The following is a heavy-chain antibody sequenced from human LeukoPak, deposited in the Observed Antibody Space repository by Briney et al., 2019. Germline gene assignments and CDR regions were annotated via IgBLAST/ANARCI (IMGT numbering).Heavy chain of an antibody. CDR2: IWYDGSNK. D-gene: IGHD2-2*01. V-gene: IGHV3-33*01. CDR1: GFTFSSYG. J-gene: IGHJ4*02. Sequence: GGSLRLSCAASGFTFSSYGMPWVRQAPGKGLEWVAVIWYDGSNKYYADSVKGRFTISRDNSNNTLYLQMNSLRGEDTAVYYCARGTSAAVSGGFEYWGQGTLVTVSS. CDR3: ARGTSAAVSGGFEY.